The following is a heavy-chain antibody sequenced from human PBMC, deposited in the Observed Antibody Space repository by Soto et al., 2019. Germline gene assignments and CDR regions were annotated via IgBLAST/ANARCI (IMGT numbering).Heavy chain of an antibody. CDR2: IYNSGST. CDR3: ARFGGGRNFDY. CDR1: GGSISSGGYS. D-gene: IGHD1-26*01. J-gene: IGHJ4*02. Sequence: SETLSLTCAVSGGSISSGGYSWSWIRQPPGKGLEWIGYIYNSGSTYYHTSLKNQVTISVDRSKNQFSLKLSSVTAADTAVYYCARFGGGRNFDYWGQGTLVTSPQ. V-gene: IGHV4-30-2*02.